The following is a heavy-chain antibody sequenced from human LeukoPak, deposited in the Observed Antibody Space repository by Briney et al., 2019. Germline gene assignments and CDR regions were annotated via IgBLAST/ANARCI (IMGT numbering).Heavy chain of an antibody. Sequence: SETLSLTCTVSGGSIRSYYWSWIRQPPGKGLEWIGYIYYSGNTNYNPSLKSRLTISIDTSKNQSSLKLSSVTAADTAVYYCARVYYSSSYDYWYFNLWGRGTLVTVSS. J-gene: IGHJ2*01. D-gene: IGHD6-13*01. CDR2: IYYSGNT. V-gene: IGHV4-59*01. CDR1: GGSIRSYY. CDR3: ARVYYSSSYDYWYFNL.